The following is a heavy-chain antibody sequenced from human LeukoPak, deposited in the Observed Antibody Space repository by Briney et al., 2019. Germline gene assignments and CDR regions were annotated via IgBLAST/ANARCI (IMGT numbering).Heavy chain of an antibody. V-gene: IGHV3-7*01. D-gene: IGHD3-10*01. CDR2: IKQDGSEK. CDR3: ARERYYGSGKIDY. CDR1: GFTFSSYW. J-gene: IGHJ4*02. Sequence: SGGSLRLSCAASGFTFSSYWMSWVRQAPGKGLEWVANIKQDGSEKYYVDSVKGRFTISRDNAKNSLYLQMNSLRAEDTAVYYCARERYYGSGKIDYWGQGTLVTVSS.